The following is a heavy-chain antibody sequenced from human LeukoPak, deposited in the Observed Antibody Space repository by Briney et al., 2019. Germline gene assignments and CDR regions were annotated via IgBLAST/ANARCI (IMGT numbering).Heavy chain of an antibody. CDR1: GDSVSSSSFA. CDR3: VRRRWLHLPFDY. Sequence: SQTLSLTCAISGDSVSSSSFAWNWIRQSPSRGLEWQGRTSYRSKWYNDYAVSVKSRITINPDTSKNQFSLQLNSVTPEDTAVYYCVRRRWLHLPFDYWGQGTLVTVSS. V-gene: IGHV6-1*01. CDR2: TSYRSKWYN. J-gene: IGHJ4*02. D-gene: IGHD5-24*01.